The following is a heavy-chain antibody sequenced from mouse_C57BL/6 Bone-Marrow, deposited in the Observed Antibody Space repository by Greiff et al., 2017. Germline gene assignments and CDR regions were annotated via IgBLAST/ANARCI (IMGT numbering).Heavy chain of an antibody. CDR3: ARCYYGRGDY. V-gene: IGHV1-81*01. D-gene: IGHD1-1*01. Sequence: VKLMESGAELARPGASVKLSCKASGYTFTSYGISWVKQRTGQGLEWIGEIYPRSGNTYYNEKFKGKATLTADKSSSTAYMELRSLTSEDSAVYFCARCYYGRGDYWGQGTTLTVSS. CDR1: GYTFTSYG. J-gene: IGHJ2*01. CDR2: IYPRSGNT.